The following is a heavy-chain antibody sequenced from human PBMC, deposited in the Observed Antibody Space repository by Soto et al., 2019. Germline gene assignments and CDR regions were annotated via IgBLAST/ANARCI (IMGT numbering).Heavy chain of an antibody. V-gene: IGHV3-23*01. CDR2: ISGSDGST. D-gene: IGHD6-13*01. J-gene: IGHJ5*02. CDR3: ASRIAAAGYNWFDP. CDR1: GFTFSSFA. Sequence: GGSLRLSCAASGFTFSSFAMNWVRQAPGKGLEWVSVISGSDGSTYYADSVKGRFTISRDNSKNTLYLQMNSLRAEDTAVYYCASRIAAAGYNWFDPWGQGTLVTVSS.